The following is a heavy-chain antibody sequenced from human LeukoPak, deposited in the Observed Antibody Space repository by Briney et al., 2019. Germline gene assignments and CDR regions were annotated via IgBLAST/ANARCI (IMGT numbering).Heavy chain of an antibody. CDR1: GDSISSNY. D-gene: IGHD4-23*01. V-gene: IGHV4-59*08. J-gene: IGHJ4*02. CDR2: IFSSGIT. CDR3: ARRKGGKPFDY. Sequence: SETLSLTCTVSGDSISSNYWSWIRQPPGEELQWIGYIFSSGITNYNPSLKSRVTISVDTSKNQFSLKLSSVTAAATAVYYCARRKGGKPFDYWGPGTLVTVSS.